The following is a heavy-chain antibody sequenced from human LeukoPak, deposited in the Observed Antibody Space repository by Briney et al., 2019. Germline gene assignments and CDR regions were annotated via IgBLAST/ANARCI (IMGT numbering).Heavy chain of an antibody. V-gene: IGHV3-66*02. CDR2: IYSGGST. CDR1: VFTVSSNY. Sequence: GALRLSCAAPVFTVSSNYMSWVRQAPGKGLEWVSIIYSGGSTYYADSVKGRFTISRDNSKNTLYLQMNSLRAEDTAVYFCVRVGYSYGYGDWNHFDYWGQGTLVAVSS. J-gene: IGHJ4*02. CDR3: VRVGYSYGYGDWNHFDY. D-gene: IGHD5-18*01.